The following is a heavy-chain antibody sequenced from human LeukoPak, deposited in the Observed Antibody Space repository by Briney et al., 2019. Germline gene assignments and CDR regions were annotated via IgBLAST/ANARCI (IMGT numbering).Heavy chain of an antibody. CDR2: VQKDGSYA. Sequence: GGSLRLSCVASGFSFSNFGMHWVRQAPGKGLEWVAFVQKDGSYAKYGDSVKGRFTISRDNSKNTLYLQMNSLRAEDTAVYYCARDGGSGRKKWLDYWGQGTLVTVSS. D-gene: IGHD2-15*01. CDR1: GFSFSNFG. V-gene: IGHV3-30*02. CDR3: ARDGGSGRKKWLDY. J-gene: IGHJ4*02.